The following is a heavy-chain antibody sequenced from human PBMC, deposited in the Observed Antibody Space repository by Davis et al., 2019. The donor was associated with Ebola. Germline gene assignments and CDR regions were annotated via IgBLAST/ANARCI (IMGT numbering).Heavy chain of an antibody. D-gene: IGHD3-10*01. V-gene: IGHV3-30*04. Sequence: PGGSLRLSCAASGFTFSSYAMHWVRQAQGKGLEWVAVISYDGSNKYYADSVKGRFTISRDNSKNTLYLQMNSLRAEDTAVYYCAREGRVQGLISAGMDVWGQGTTITVSS. CDR3: AREGRVQGLISAGMDV. J-gene: IGHJ6*02. CDR1: GFTFSSYA. CDR2: ISYDGSNK.